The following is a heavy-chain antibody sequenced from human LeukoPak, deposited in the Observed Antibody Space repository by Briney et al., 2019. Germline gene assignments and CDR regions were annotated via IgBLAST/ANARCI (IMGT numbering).Heavy chain of an antibody. CDR2: IDPKSGGT. J-gene: IGHJ4*02. CDR1: GYTFTGYY. V-gene: IGHV1-2*02. CDR3: ARDPSTSYYFDY. D-gene: IGHD6-6*01. Sequence: ASVKVSCKTSGYTFTGYYLHWVRRAPGQGLEWMGWIDPKSGGTKYAQKFLGRFTMTRDTSVTTVYMELTGLTSDGTAVYHCARDPSTSYYFDYWGQGTLVTVSS.